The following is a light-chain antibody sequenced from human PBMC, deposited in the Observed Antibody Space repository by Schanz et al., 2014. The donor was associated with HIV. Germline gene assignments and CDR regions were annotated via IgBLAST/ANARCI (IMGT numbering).Light chain of an antibody. CDR1: SSNIGAGFG. J-gene: IGLJ2*01. CDR2: GNS. V-gene: IGLV1-40*01. CDR3: AVWDDSLNGVV. Sequence: QSVLTQPPSVSAAPGQKVTISCSGSSSNIGAGFGLHRYQHLPGTAPKLLLYGNSNRPSGVPDRFSGSKSGTSASLAISGLQSEDEADYYCAVWDDSLNGVVFGGGTKLTVL.